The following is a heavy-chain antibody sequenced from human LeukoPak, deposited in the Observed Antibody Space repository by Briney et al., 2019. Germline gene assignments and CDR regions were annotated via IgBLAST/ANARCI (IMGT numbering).Heavy chain of an antibody. V-gene: IGHV4-34*01. CDR3: ARDVNYYDSSGYYD. Sequence: SETLSLTCAVYGGSFSGYYWSWIRQPPGKGLEWIGEINHSGSTNYNPSLKSRVTISVDTSKNQFSLKLSSVTAADTAVYYCARDVNYYDSSGYYDWGQGTLVTVSS. CDR1: GGSFSGYY. CDR2: INHSGST. D-gene: IGHD3-22*01. J-gene: IGHJ4*02.